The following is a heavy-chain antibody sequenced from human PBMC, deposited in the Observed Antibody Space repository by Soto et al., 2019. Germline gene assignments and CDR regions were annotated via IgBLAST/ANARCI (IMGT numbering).Heavy chain of an antibody. Sequence: SVKVSCKASGYTFASYSIHWVRQAPGQRLEWMGWINGGNDNTKYSQKFQGRVTITRDTSASTAYMELSSLRSEDTAVYYCARPYCSSTSCYATSPFDYWGPGTLVTVSS. CDR1: GYTFASYS. CDR3: ARPYCSSTSCYATSPFDY. V-gene: IGHV1-3*01. CDR2: INGGNDNT. D-gene: IGHD2-2*01. J-gene: IGHJ4*02.